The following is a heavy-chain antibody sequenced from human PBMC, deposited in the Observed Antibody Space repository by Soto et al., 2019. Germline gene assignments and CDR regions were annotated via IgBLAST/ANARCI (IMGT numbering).Heavy chain of an antibody. CDR3: TTDWDPGYVFERGWFDP. CDR1: GVTFSNAW. Sequence: GGSLRLSCAASGVTFSNAWMNWVRQAPGKGLEWVGRIKSKTDGGTTDYAAPVKGRFTNSRDDSKNTLYLQMNSLKTEDTAVYYCTTDWDPGYVFERGWFDPWGQGTLVTVSS. CDR2: IKSKTDGGTT. V-gene: IGHV3-15*07. D-gene: IGHD3-9*01. J-gene: IGHJ5*02.